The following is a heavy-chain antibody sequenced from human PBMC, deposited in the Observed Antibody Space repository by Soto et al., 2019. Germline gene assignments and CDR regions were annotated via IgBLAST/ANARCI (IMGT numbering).Heavy chain of an antibody. CDR3: ARTRLCGGDCYSAYYFDF. Sequence: ASVKVSCKASGYTFTNYDINWVQLATGQGLEWMGWMNPSSGNTGYVQKFQGRVTMTRNTSTSTAYMELTSLTSDDTAVYYCARTRLCGGDCYSAYYFDFWGQGALVTVSS. V-gene: IGHV1-8*01. CDR2: MNPSSGNT. J-gene: IGHJ4*02. CDR1: GYTFTNYD. D-gene: IGHD2-21*02.